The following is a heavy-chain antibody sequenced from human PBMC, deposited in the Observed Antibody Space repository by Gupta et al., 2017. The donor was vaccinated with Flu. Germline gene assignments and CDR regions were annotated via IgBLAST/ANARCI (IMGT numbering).Heavy chain of an antibody. CDR3: ARERTYKLELED. D-gene: IGHD1-7*01. J-gene: IGHJ4*02. V-gene: IGHV3-30*04. CDR2: VSGDGRTI. Sequence: VRQAPGKGLEWVAVVSGDGRTIYYTDSVKGRFPISRDNSKNTVSLQMNSLRAEDTALYYCARERTYKLELEDWGQGTLVTVSS.